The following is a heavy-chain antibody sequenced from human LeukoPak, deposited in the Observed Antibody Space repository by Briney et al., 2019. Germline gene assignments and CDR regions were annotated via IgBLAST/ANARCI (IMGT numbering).Heavy chain of an antibody. V-gene: IGHV4-30-4*08. J-gene: IGHJ5*02. CDR3: AYGSGSNWFDP. D-gene: IGHD3-10*01. CDR2: ICYSGST. Sequence: SETLSLTCTVSGGSISSGDYYWSWIRQPPGKGLEWIGYICYSGSTYYHPPLKSRVTISVDTSKTQFSLKLSSVTAADTAVYYCAYGSGSNWFDPWGQGTLVTVSS. CDR1: GGSISSGDYY.